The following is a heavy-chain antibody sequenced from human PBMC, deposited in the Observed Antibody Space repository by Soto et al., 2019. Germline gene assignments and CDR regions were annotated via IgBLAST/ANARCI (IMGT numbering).Heavy chain of an antibody. CDR1: DGRMG. V-gene: IGHV2-26*01. J-gene: IGHJ6*02. D-gene: IGHD2-2*01. CDR2: IFSNDEK. Sequence: QVTLRESGPVLVKPTETLTLTCTVSDGRMGVRWIRQPPGKALEWLAHIFSNDEKAYSTSLKNRLTISKDTSKRQVALAMTNMDPVDTATYFCARYASGRQDYGMDVWGQGTTVTVSS. CDR3: ARYASGRQDYGMDV.